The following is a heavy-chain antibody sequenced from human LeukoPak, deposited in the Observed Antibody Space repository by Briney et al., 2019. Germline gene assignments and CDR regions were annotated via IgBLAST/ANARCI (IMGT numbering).Heavy chain of an antibody. J-gene: IGHJ4*02. CDR3: ARGSSWWGDY. CDR1: GYSFSNDW. CDR2: IYPGDSDT. D-gene: IGHD6-13*01. V-gene: IGHV5-51*01. Sequence: GESLKISCKGSGYSFSNDWIGWVRQMPGKGLEWMGIIYPGDSDTRYSPSFQGQVTISADKSISTAYLQWSSLGASDTAMYYCARGSSWWGDYWGQGTLVTVSS.